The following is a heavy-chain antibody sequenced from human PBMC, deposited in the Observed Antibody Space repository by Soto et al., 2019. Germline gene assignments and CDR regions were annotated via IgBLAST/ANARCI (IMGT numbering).Heavy chain of an antibody. CDR1: GGSISSYY. D-gene: IGHD1-7*01. J-gene: IGHJ4*02. CDR3: ARGLELLDY. V-gene: IGHV4-59*01. CDR2: IYYSGST. Sequence: QVQLQESGPGLVKPSETLSLTCTVSGGSISSYYWSWIRQPPGKGLEWIGYIYYSGSTHYNPSLKSRVTISVDTSKNQFSLKLSSVTAADTAVYYCARGLELLDYWGQGTLVTVSS.